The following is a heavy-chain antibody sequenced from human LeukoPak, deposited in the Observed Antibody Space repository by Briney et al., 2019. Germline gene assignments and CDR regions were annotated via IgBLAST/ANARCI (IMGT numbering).Heavy chain of an antibody. V-gene: IGHV3-48*03. J-gene: IGHJ4*02. CDR1: GFTFSSYE. CDR2: ISSGSTI. D-gene: IGHD3-10*01. Sequence: GGSLRLSCAASGFTFSSYEMNWVRQAPGKGLEWVSYISSGSTIYYADSVKGRFTISRDNAKNSLYLQMNSLRAEDTAVYYCARDSLEVRGRDYFDYWGQGTLVTVSS. CDR3: ARDSLEVRGRDYFDY.